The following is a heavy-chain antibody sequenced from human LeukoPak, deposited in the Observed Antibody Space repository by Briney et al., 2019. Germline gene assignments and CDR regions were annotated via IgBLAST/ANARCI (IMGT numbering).Heavy chain of an antibody. CDR3: AKDRYYYDSSGYSQFGYYFDY. Sequence: GGSLRLSCAASGFTFSSYAMSWVRQAPGKGLEWFSAISGSGGSTYYAGSVKGRFTISRDNSKNTLYLQMNSLRAEDTAVYYCAKDRYYYDSSGYSQFGYYFDYWGQGTLVTVSS. V-gene: IGHV3-23*01. J-gene: IGHJ4*02. D-gene: IGHD3-22*01. CDR2: ISGSGGST. CDR1: GFTFSSYA.